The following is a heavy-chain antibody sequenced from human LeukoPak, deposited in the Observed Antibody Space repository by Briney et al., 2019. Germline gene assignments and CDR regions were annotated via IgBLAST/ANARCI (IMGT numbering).Heavy chain of an antibody. Sequence: GGSLRLSCAASGFTFSSYSMHWVRQAPGKGLEWVAVIWYDGSNKYYADSVKGRFTISRDKSKNTLYLQMNSLRAEDTAVYYCARGIGSTVFFDHWGQGTMVTVSS. CDR2: IWYDGSNK. CDR3: ARGIGSTVFFDH. D-gene: IGHD4-11*01. CDR1: GFTFSSYS. V-gene: IGHV3-33*01. J-gene: IGHJ4*02.